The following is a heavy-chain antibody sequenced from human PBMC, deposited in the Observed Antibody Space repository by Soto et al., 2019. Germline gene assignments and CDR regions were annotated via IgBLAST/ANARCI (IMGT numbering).Heavy chain of an antibody. Sequence: PAEPLSLTCTVSGGSISSTSCYWGWILHAPGKGLEWIGDVYHTVTTYYNPSLKSRVTIYVDTSTAQFSLKLSSVTAADTAIYYCVRLTSRIRAASHGRSNWSVHWGPGTLVTVSS. D-gene: IGHD6-13*01. J-gene: IGHJ4*02. CDR1: GGSISSTSCY. CDR2: VYHTVTT. CDR3: VRLTSRIRAASHGRSNWSVH. V-gene: IGHV4-39*01.